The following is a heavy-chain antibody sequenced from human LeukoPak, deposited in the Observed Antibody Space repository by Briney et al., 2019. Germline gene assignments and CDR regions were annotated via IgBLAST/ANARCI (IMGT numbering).Heavy chain of an antibody. CDR1: GHTFTAYY. CDR2: IHPGTGDT. CDR3: ASYASGYNWLKV. J-gene: IGHJ4*02. V-gene: IGHV1-2*02. Sequence: ASVKVSCKASGHTFTAYYMHWVRQAPGQGLEWMGWIHPGTGDTNYAQKFQGRVTVTRDTSISTAYMELIRPTSDDTAVYYCASYASGYNWLKVWGQGTLVTVSS. D-gene: IGHD1-1*01.